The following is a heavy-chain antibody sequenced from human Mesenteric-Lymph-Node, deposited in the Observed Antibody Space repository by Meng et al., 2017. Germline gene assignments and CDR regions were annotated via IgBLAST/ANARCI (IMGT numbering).Heavy chain of an antibody. CDR2: IYYSGST. CDR3: AGTRWEPPETENAFDI. D-gene: IGHD1-26*01. J-gene: IGHJ3*02. CDR1: GGSISSYY. V-gene: IGHV4-59*12. Sequence: GSLRLSCTVSGGSISSYYWSWIRQPPGKGLEWIGYIYYSGSTNYNPSLKSRVTISVDTSKNQFSLKLSSVTAADTAVYYCAGTRWEPPETENAFDIWGQGTMVTVSS.